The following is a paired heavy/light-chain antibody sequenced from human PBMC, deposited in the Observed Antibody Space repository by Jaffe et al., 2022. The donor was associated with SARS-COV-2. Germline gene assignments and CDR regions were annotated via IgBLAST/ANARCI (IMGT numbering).Heavy chain of an antibody. D-gene: IGHD3-3*01. CDR2: IYTGGST. CDR3: VREYDFWRGNYPIGLGMDV. J-gene: IGHJ6*02. CDR1: GGSMTSGNYY. Sequence: QVQLQESGPGLVKPSQTLSLTCTVSGGSMTSGNYYWSWIRQPAGKGLEWIGRIYTGGSTMYNPSLRSRITMSVDTSNSQFSLKLTSVTAADTARYYCVREYDFWRGNYPIGLGMDVWGQGTTVTVSS. V-gene: IGHV4-61*02.
Light chain of an antibody. CDR2: GAS. CDR3: QQYGNSPFS. J-gene: IGKJ4*01. Sequence: EIVLTQSPGTLSLSPGERATLSCRASQSLSSSYLAWYQQKPGQAPRLLMYGASNRATGIPDRFSGSGSGADFTLSINGVEPEDIAVYFCQQYGNSPFSFGGGTKVEI. CDR1: QSLSSSY. V-gene: IGKV3-20*01.